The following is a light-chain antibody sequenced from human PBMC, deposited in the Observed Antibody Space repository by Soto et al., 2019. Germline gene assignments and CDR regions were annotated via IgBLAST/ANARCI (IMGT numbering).Light chain of an antibody. CDR2: DVS. J-gene: IGLJ1*01. CDR3: CSYAGSHTFV. Sequence: QSALTQPRSVSGSPGQSVTLSCTGTSSDVGGYDYVSWYQQHPGKAPKLMIYDVSERPSGVPDRFSGSKSGNTASLTISGLQAEDEADYHCCSYAGSHTFVFGTGTKVTVL. CDR1: SSDVGGYDY. V-gene: IGLV2-11*01.